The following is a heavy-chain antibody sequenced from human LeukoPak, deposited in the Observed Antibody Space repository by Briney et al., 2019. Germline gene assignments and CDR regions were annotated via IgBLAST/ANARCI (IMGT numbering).Heavy chain of an antibody. D-gene: IGHD3-10*01. J-gene: IGHJ4*02. Sequence: GGSLRLSCAASGFTFDDYGMSWVRQAPGKGLEWVSAISGSGGSTYYADSVKGRFTISRDNSKNTLYLQMNSLRAEDTAVYYCAKVWMITMVRGVLDYWGQGTLVTVSS. CDR1: GFTFDDYG. V-gene: IGHV3-23*01. CDR3: AKVWMITMVRGVLDY. CDR2: ISGSGGST.